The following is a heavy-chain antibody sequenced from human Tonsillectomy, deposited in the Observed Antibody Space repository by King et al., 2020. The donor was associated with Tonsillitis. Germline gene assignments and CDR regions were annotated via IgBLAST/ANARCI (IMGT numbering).Heavy chain of an antibody. CDR3: ARAPAALNWFDP. J-gene: IGHJ5*02. V-gene: IGHV3-21*01. CDR1: GFTFSTYS. D-gene: IGHD2-2*01. Sequence: QLVQSGGGLVKPGGSLRLSCAASGFTFSTYSMNWVRQAPGKGLEWVSSITSSSSYIYYADSVKGRFTISRDNAKNSLYLQMNSLRAEDTAVYYCARAPAALNWFDPGGQGTLVTVSS. CDR2: ITSSSSYI.